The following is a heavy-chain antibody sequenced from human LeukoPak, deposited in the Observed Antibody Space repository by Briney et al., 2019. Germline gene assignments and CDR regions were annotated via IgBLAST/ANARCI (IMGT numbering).Heavy chain of an antibody. Sequence: GGSLRLSCAASGFTVSSNYMSWVRQAPGKGLEWVSVIYSGGSTYYADSVKGRFTISRDNSKNTLYLQMNSLRAEDTAVYYCARDQYYYGSGTIDYWSQGTLVTVSS. CDR1: GFTVSSNY. CDR2: IYSGGST. J-gene: IGHJ4*02. CDR3: ARDQYYYGSGTIDY. V-gene: IGHV3-66*02. D-gene: IGHD3-10*01.